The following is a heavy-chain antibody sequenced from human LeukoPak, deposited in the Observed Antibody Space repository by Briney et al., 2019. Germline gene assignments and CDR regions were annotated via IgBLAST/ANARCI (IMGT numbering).Heavy chain of an antibody. CDR2: IYYGGST. CDR3: AREAVAGGLGY. V-gene: IGHV4-39*07. CDR1: GDSVSSTGYY. J-gene: IGHJ4*02. D-gene: IGHD6-19*01. Sequence: SETLSLTCTVSGDSVSSTGYYWGWIRQPPGKGLEWIGTIYYGGSTNYNPSLKSRVTISVDKSKNQFSLKLSSVTAADTAVYYCAREAVAGGLGYWGQGTLVTVSS.